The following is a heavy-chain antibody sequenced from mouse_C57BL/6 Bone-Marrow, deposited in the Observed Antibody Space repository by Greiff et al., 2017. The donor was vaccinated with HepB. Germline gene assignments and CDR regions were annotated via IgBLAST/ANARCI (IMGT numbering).Heavy chain of an antibody. CDR3: TRELVAWFAY. CDR1: GFTFSSYA. J-gene: IGHJ3*01. D-gene: IGHD4-1*01. V-gene: IGHV5-9-1*02. CDR2: ISSGGDYI. Sequence: EVKLVESGEGLVKPGGSLKLSCAASGFTFSSYAMSWVRQTPEKRLEWVAYISSGGDYIYYADTVKGRFTISRDNARNTLYLQMSSLKSEDTAMYYCTRELVAWFAYWGQGTLVTVSA.